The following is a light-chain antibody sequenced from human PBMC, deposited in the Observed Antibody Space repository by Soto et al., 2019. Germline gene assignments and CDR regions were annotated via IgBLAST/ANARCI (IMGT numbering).Light chain of an antibody. CDR3: GTWDSSLSAYV. CDR2: DNN. Sequence: QSVLTQPPSVSAAPRQKVTISCSGSSSNIRNNYVSWYQQLPGTAPKLLIYDNNKRPSGIPDRFSGSRSGTSATLSITGLQTGDEADYYCGTWDSSLSAYVFGTGTKVTVL. J-gene: IGLJ1*01. CDR1: SSNIRNNY. V-gene: IGLV1-51*01.